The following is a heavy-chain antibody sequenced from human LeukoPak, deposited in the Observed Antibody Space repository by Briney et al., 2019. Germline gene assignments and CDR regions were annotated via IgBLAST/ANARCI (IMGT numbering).Heavy chain of an antibody. CDR1: GYSISSDYY. J-gene: IGHJ4*02. D-gene: IGHD1-26*01. V-gene: IGHV4-38-2*02. CDR2: IYHSGST. CDR3: ARDLPSGSYYVY. Sequence: SETLSLTCTVSGYSISSDYYWGWIRQPPGKGVEWIGSIYHSGSTYYNPSVKSRVTISVDTSKNQFSLKLSSVTAADTAVYYCARDLPSGSYYVYWGQGTLVTVSS.